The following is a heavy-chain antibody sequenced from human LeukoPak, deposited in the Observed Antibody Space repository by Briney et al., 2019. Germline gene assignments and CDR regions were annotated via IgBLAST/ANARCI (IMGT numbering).Heavy chain of an antibody. CDR3: ARKLGYCSSTSCYDYYYYMDV. D-gene: IGHD2-2*01. V-gene: IGHV3-21*01. CDR1: GNSISSSSYY. Sequence: ETLSLTCTVSGNSISSSSYYWVWIRQPPGKGLEWVSSISSSSSYIYYADSVKGRFTISRDNAKNSLYLQMNSLRAEDTAVYYCARKLGYCSSTSCYDYYYYMDVWGKGTTVTVSS. J-gene: IGHJ6*03. CDR2: ISSSSSYI.